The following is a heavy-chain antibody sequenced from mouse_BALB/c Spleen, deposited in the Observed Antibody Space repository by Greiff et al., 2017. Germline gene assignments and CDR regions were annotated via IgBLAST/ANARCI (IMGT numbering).Heavy chain of an antibody. V-gene: IGHV5-6-5*01. J-gene: IGHJ1*01. CDR3: ARGIYYDDGYWYFDV. D-gene: IGHD2-4*01. CDR1: GFTFSSYA. CDR2: ISSGGST. Sequence: EVMLVESGGGLVKPGGSLKLSSAASGFTFSSYAMSWVRQTPEKRLEWVASISSGGSTYYPDSVKGRFTISRDNARNILYLQMSSLRSEDTAMYYCARGIYYDDGYWYFDVWGAGTTVTVSS.